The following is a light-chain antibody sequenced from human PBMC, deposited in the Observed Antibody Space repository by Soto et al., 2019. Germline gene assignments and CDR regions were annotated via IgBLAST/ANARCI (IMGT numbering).Light chain of an antibody. J-gene: IGKJ4*01. CDR2: EAS. CDR3: QQTRSYPST. CDR1: QVISMY. Sequence: AIQLTQSPSSLSASLAARVIITCLAIQVISMYLAWYQQKPGKAPNLLIYEASILQRGVPSRFSGSNSGTDFTLTISSLQAEDFATYYCQQTRSYPSTFGGGTKVDIK. V-gene: IGKV1-13*02.